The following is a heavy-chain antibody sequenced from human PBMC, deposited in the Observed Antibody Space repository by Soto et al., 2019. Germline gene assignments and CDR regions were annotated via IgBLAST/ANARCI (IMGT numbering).Heavy chain of an antibody. CDR2: IYWDDDK. J-gene: IGHJ6*02. CDR3: VYDGISTSCYGYDYYGMDV. D-gene: IGHD2-2*01. V-gene: IGHV2-5*02. Sequence: QITLKASGPTLVKPTQTLTLTCTLFGFSVTTSGVGVAWIRQPPGKALEWLALIYWDDDKRYSSFLSSRLTITKDTSENQVVLTMTNMDPVDTATYYCVYDGISTSCYGYDYYGMDVWGQGTTVTVS. CDR1: GFSVTTSGVG.